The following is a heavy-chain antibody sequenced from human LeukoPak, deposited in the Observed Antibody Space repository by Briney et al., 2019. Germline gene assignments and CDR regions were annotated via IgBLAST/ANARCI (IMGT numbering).Heavy chain of an antibody. CDR2: IWYDGTKI. D-gene: IGHD3-9*01. Sequence: PGGSLRLSCAASGFIFSSCAMHWVRQAPGKGLEWVAVIWYDGTKIYYGDSVKGRFTISRDNSENTLYLQMNSLRAEDTAVYYCARSFYDILIGYYQYFDYWGQGTLVTVSS. CDR1: GFIFSSCA. J-gene: IGHJ4*02. CDR3: ARSFYDILIGYYQYFDY. V-gene: IGHV3-33*01.